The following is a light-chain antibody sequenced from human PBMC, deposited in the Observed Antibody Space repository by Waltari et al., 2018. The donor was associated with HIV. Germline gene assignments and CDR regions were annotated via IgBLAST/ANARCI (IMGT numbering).Light chain of an antibody. V-gene: IGKV1-39*01. Sequence: DIQMTQSPSSLSASVGDRVTITCRASQSISDYLNWYQQKPGKAPNLLIYAASSLQSGVPSRFSGSGSGTDFTLTISSLQPEDFATYYCQQTYSTPWTFGQGP. CDR3: QQTYSTPWT. J-gene: IGKJ1*01. CDR1: QSISDY. CDR2: AAS.